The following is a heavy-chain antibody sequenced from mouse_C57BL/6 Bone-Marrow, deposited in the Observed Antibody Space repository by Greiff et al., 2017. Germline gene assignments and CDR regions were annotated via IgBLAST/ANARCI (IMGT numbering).Heavy chain of an antibody. J-gene: IGHJ4*01. CDR1: GFSLTSYG. CDR3: ARKPPGSSYYYAMDY. D-gene: IGHD1-1*01. V-gene: IGHV2-2*01. Sequence: QVQLKESGPGLVQPSQSLSITCTVSGFSLTSYGVHWVRQSPGKGLEWLGVIWSGGSTDHNAAFISRLSISKDNSKSQVFFKMNSLQADDTAIYYCARKPPGSSYYYAMDYWGQGTSVTVSS. CDR2: IWSGGST.